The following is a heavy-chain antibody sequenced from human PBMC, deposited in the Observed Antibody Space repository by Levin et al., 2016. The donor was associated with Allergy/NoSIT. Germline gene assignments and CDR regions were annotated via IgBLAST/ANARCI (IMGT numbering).Heavy chain of an antibody. D-gene: IGHD6-13*01. CDR1: GFTFSSYS. CDR2: ISSSSSYI. Sequence: GESLKISCAASGFTFSSYSMNWVRQAPGKGLEWVSSISSSSSYIYYADSVKGRFTISRDNAKNSLYLQMNSLRAEDTAVYYCARDLTSGITYSSSENDYWGQGTLVTVSS. CDR3: ARDLTSGITYSSSENDY. V-gene: IGHV3-21*01. J-gene: IGHJ4*02.